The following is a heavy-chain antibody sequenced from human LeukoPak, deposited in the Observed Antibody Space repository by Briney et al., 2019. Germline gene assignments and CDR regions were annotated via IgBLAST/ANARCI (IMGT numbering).Heavy chain of an antibody. J-gene: IGHJ5*02. D-gene: IGHD3-22*01. Sequence: GGSLRLSCAASRFSFSSYWMSWVRQAPGKGLEWVVNIKQDGRETYYVDSVKGRFTISRDNAKNTLNLQMNSLRAEDTAVYYCARDLGQYYDTSDNWFDPWGQGTLVTVSS. V-gene: IGHV3-7*01. CDR3: ARDLGQYYDTSDNWFDP. CDR1: RFSFSSYW. CDR2: IKQDGRET.